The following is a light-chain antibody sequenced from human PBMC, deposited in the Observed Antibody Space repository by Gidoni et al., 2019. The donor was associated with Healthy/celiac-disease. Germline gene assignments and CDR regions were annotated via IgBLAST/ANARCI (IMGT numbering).Light chain of an antibody. V-gene: IGLV2-23*01. CDR2: EGS. Sequence: QSALTQPASVSGSPGQSITISCPGTSSDVGSYNLVSWYQQHPGKAPKLMIYEGSKRPSGVSNRCSGSKSGNTASLTISGLQAEDEADYYCCSYAGRSTYVFGTGTKVTVL. J-gene: IGLJ1*01. CDR3: CSYAGRSTYV. CDR1: SSDVGSYNL.